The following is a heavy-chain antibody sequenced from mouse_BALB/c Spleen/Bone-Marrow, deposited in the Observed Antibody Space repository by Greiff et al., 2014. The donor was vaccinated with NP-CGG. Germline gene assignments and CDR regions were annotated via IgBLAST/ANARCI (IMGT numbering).Heavy chain of an antibody. CDR3: ARYGYGSSYYAMDY. CDR2: ISTYSGNT. J-gene: IGHJ4*01. CDR1: GYTFTDYA. Sequence: QVQLQQSGPELVRPGVSVKISCKGSGYTFTDYAMHWVKQSHAKSLEWIGVISTYSGNTNYNQKFKGKATTTLDKSSSTAYMELARLTSEDSAIYYCARYGYGSSYYAMDYWGQGTSVTVSS. V-gene: IGHV1-67*01. D-gene: IGHD1-1*01.